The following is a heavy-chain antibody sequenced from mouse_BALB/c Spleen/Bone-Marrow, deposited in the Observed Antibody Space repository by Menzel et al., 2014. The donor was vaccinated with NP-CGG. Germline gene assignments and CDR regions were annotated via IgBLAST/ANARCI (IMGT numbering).Heavy chain of an antibody. CDR2: INPSTGYT. V-gene: IGHV1-7*01. CDR3: ARSRTGTYFDY. D-gene: IGHD4-1*01. CDR1: GYTFTSYW. Sequence: VQGVESGAELAKPGASVKMSYKASGYTFTSYWMHWVKQRPGQGLEWIGYINPSTGYTEYNQKFKDKATLTADKSSSTAYMQLSSLTSEDSAVYYCARSRTGTYFDYWGQGTTLTVSS. J-gene: IGHJ2*01.